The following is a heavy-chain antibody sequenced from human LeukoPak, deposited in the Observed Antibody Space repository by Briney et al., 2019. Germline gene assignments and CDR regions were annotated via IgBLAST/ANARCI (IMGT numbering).Heavy chain of an antibody. CDR3: ASRPTPYCSSTSCYTIYY. CDR1: GGSISSYY. V-gene: IGHV4-59*12. J-gene: IGHJ4*02. D-gene: IGHD2-2*02. Sequence: PSETLSLTCTVSGGSISSYYWSWIRQPPGKGLEWIGYIYYSGSTNYNPSPKSRVTISVDTSKNQFSLKLSSVTAADTAVYYCASRPTPYCSSTSCYTIYYWGQGTLVTVSS. CDR2: IYYSGST.